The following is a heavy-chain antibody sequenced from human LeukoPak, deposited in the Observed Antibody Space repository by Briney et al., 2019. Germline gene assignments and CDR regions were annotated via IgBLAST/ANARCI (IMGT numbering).Heavy chain of an antibody. CDR3: ASTTDPAFDI. V-gene: IGHV4-38-2*01. J-gene: IGHJ3*02. Sequence: SETLSLTCAVPGYSISSGYYWGWIRQPPGKGLEWIGSIYHSGSTYYNPSLKSRVTISVDTSKNQFSLKLSSVTAADTAVYYCASTTDPAFDIWGQGTMVTVSS. CDR2: IYHSGST. CDR1: GYSISSGYY. D-gene: IGHD4-17*01.